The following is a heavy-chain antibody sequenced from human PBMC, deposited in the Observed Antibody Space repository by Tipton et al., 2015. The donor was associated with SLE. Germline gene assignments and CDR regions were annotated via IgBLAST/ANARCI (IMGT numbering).Heavy chain of an antibody. CDR3: ARDRAKGGAFDI. V-gene: IGHV3-48*03. Sequence: QLVQSGGGVVQPGRSLRLSCAASGFTFSSYEMNWVRQAPGKGLEWVSYISSSGSTIYYADSVKGRFTISRDNAKNSLYLQMNSLRAEDTAVYYCARDRAKGGAFDIWGQGTMVTVSS. CDR1: GFTFSSYE. D-gene: IGHD1-26*01. CDR2: ISSSGSTI. J-gene: IGHJ3*02.